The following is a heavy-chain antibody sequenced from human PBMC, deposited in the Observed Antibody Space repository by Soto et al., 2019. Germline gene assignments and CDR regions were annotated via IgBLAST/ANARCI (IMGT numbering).Heavy chain of an antibody. CDR2: ISYDGSNK. V-gene: IGHV3-30-3*01. Sequence: PVGSLRLSCAASGFTFSSYAMHWVRQAPGKGLEWVAVISYDGSNKYYADSVKGRFTISRDNSKNTLYLQMNSLRAEDTAVYYCARGATHYYYYGMDVWGQGTTVTVSS. J-gene: IGHJ6*02. D-gene: IGHD1-26*01. CDR1: GFTFSSYA. CDR3: ARGATHYYYYGMDV.